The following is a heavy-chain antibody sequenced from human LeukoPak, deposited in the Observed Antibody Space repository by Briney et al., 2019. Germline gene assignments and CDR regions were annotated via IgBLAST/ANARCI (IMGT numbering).Heavy chain of an antibody. CDR1: GFIFSNYG. Sequence: PGGSLRLSCTASGFIFSNYGIHWVRQAPGKGLEWVAFIRYDGDYKFYADSVKGRFTISRDNAKNTLYLQMNSLRAEDTAVYYCTRSTGNYYDSSAYYDYWGQGTLVTVSS. CDR2: IRYDGDYK. J-gene: IGHJ4*02. CDR3: TRSTGNYYDSSAYYDY. D-gene: IGHD3-22*01. V-gene: IGHV3-30*02.